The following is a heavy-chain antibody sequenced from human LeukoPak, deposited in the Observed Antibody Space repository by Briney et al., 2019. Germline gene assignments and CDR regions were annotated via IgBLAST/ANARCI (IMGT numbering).Heavy chain of an antibody. J-gene: IGHJ3*02. CDR3: ARDRYYYDGIDYPYSDAFGI. CDR1: GYTFSGYY. V-gene: IGHV1-2*02. D-gene: IGHD3-22*01. Sequence: ASVKVSCKASGYTFSGYYMHWVRQAPGQGLEWMGWINPNSGGTNYAQKFQGRVTMTRDTSISTAYMELSRLRSDDTAVYYCARDRYYYDGIDYPYSDAFGIWGQGTMVTVSS. CDR2: INPNSGGT.